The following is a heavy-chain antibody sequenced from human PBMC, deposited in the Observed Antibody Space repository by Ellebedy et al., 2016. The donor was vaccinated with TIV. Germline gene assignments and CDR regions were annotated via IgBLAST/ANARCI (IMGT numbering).Heavy chain of an antibody. D-gene: IGHD4-17*01. Sequence: GESLKISCAASGFTFNNYAMSWVRQAPGKGLEWVSAIGGSGIPYYADSVKGRFTISRDNSKKTVYLQMSTLRVEDAAIYYCAKARGTVTNLDFWGQGTLVTVSS. J-gene: IGHJ4*02. CDR2: IGGSGIP. CDR3: AKARGTVTNLDF. V-gene: IGHV3-23*01. CDR1: GFTFNNYA.